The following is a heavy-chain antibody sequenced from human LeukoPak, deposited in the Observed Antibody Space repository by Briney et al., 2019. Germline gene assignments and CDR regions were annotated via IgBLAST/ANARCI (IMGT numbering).Heavy chain of an antibody. D-gene: IGHD1-26*01. Sequence: GGSLRLSCAASGFTFSSYGMHWVRQAPGKGLEWVAFIRYDGSNKYYADSVKGRYTISRDNSKNTLYLQMNSLRAEDTAVYYCASLLSGSYHPPGDYWGQGTLVTVSS. J-gene: IGHJ4*02. CDR3: ASLLSGSYHPPGDY. V-gene: IGHV3-30*02. CDR1: GFTFSSYG. CDR2: IRYDGSNK.